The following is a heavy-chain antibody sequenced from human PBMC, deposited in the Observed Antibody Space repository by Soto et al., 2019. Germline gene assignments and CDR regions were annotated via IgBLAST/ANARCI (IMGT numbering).Heavy chain of an antibody. V-gene: IGHV1-58*01. D-gene: IGHD3-3*01. CDR1: GFTFSSSA. CDR2: IVVGSGNT. Sequence: ASVTVSCQASGFTFSSSAVQWVRQARGQRLEWIGWIVVGSGNTNYAQKFQERVTITRDMSTSTAYMELSSLRSEDTAVYYCAAGYFGVVIRGMDVWGQGTTVTVSS. J-gene: IGHJ6*02. CDR3: AAGYFGVVIRGMDV.